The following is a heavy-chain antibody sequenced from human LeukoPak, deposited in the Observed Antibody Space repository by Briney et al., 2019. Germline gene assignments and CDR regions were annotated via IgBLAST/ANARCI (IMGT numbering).Heavy chain of an antibody. CDR1: GFTFSSYW. CDR3: ARGHTALDY. D-gene: IGHD5-18*01. CDR2: INSDGSST. V-gene: IGHV3-74*01. J-gene: IGHJ4*02. Sequence: GGSLRLSCAASGFTFSSYWMHWVRQAPGKGLVWVSRINSDGSSTSYADPVKGRFTISRDNAKKSLYLQMNSLRAEDTAVYYCARGHTALDYWGQGTLVTVSS.